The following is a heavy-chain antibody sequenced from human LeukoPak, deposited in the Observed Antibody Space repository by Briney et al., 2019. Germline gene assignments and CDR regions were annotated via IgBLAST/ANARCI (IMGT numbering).Heavy chain of an antibody. J-gene: IGHJ6*02. Sequence: PGGSLRLSCAASGFTFSSYETNWVRQAPGKGLEWVSYISSSGSTIYYADSVKGRFTISRDNAKNSLYLQMNSLRAEDTAVYYCAKNYDFWSGYPDYYYYGMDVWGQGTTVTVSS. CDR1: GFTFSSYE. V-gene: IGHV3-48*03. CDR3: AKNYDFWSGYPDYYYYGMDV. D-gene: IGHD3-3*01. CDR2: ISSSGSTI.